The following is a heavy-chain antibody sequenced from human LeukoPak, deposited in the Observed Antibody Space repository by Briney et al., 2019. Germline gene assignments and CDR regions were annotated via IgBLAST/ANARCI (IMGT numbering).Heavy chain of an antibody. Sequence: SETLSLTCAVYGGSFSGYYWSWIRQPPGKGLEWIGEINHSGSTNYNPSLKSRVTISVDTFKNQFSLKLSSVTAADTAVYYCARRAVYCSGGSCQKIIDYWGQGTLVTVSS. J-gene: IGHJ4*02. D-gene: IGHD2-15*01. CDR1: GGSFSGYY. CDR3: ARRAVYCSGGSCQKIIDY. V-gene: IGHV4-34*01. CDR2: INHSGST.